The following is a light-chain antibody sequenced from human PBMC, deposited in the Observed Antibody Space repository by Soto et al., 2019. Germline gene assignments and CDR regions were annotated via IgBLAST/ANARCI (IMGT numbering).Light chain of an antibody. J-gene: IGKJ3*01. CDR2: APT. V-gene: IGKV1-6*01. CDR1: QDIRND. CDR3: LQGYNFPHT. Sequence: AIQMTQSPSSLSASVGDRVTITCRASQDIRNDLGWYQQKPGKAPNLLIYAPTTLQIGVPTRFSGSGSGTAFTLTIGSLQPEDFATYGCLQGYNFPHTFGPGTKVDIK.